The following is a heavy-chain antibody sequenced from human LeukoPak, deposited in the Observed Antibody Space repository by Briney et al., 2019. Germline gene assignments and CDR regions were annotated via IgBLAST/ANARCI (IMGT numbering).Heavy chain of an antibody. V-gene: IGHV4-34*01. CDR2: INHTGYT. D-gene: IGHD2-2*01. CDR1: GGSFRGYY. Sequence: SETLSLTCAVYGGSFRGYYWSWIRQPPGKGLEWIGEINHTGYTGHNPSLKSRVTISVDTSKNQFSLKLSSVTAADTAVYYCARHRHLYCSSTSCYGGLYYWGQGTLVTVSS. J-gene: IGHJ4*02. CDR3: ARHRHLYCSSTSCYGGLYY.